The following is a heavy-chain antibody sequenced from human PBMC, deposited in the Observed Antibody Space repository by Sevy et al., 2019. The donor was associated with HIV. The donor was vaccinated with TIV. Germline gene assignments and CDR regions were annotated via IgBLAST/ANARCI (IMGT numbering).Heavy chain of an antibody. CDR2: IYYNGHI. CDR3: ARADSLNYVQAFNV. CDR1: GGSITSLY. D-gene: IGHD1-7*01. J-gene: IGHJ3*01. Sequence: SETLSLTCTVSGGSITSLYWNWIRQPPGKGLEWIANIYYNGHINYNPSLKSRVTLSLDTSKNQFSLRLSSVTAADTAVYYCARADSLNYVQAFNVWGPGTVVTVSS. V-gene: IGHV4-59*08.